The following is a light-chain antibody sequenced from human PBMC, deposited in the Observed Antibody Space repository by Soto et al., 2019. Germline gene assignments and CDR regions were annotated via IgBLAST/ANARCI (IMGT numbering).Light chain of an antibody. CDR3: QQYNTFPLT. CDR1: QSIGGW. V-gene: IGKV1-5*01. Sequence: DIQMTQSPSSLSASVGDRVTITCRASQSIGGWLAWHQQKPGKAPKLLIYGASSLESGVPSRFSGSASGAEFTLTIDSLQPDDFATYYCQQYNTFPLTFGGGTKVEIK. J-gene: IGKJ4*01. CDR2: GAS.